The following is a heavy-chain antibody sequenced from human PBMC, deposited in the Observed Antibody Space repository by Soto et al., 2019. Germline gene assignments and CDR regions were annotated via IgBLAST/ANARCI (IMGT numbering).Heavy chain of an antibody. CDR2: ISYDGSNK. CDR3: AKGTAFYYGSDHYFDY. Sequence: QVQLVESGGGVVQPGRSLRLSCAASGFTFSSYGMHWVRQAPGKGLEWVAVISYDGSNKYYADSVKGRFTISRDNSKNTLYLQMNSLRAEDTAVYYCAKGTAFYYGSDHYFDYWGQGILVTVSS. CDR1: GFTFSSYG. D-gene: IGHD3-10*01. V-gene: IGHV3-30*18. J-gene: IGHJ4*02.